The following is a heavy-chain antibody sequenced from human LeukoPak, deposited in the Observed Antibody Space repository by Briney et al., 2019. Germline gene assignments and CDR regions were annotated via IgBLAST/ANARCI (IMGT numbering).Heavy chain of an antibody. Sequence: SETLSLTCTVSGGSISSYYWSWIRQPPGKGLEWVGYIYYSGSTNYNPSPKSRVTISVDTSKHKFSLKLSSVTAADTAVYYCARDTMVRGVIDYYYYGRHVWGQGTTVSVSS. CDR3: ARDTMVRGVIDYYYYGRHV. V-gene: IGHV4-59*01. CDR1: GGSISSYY. J-gene: IGHJ6*02. CDR2: IYYSGST. D-gene: IGHD3-10*01.